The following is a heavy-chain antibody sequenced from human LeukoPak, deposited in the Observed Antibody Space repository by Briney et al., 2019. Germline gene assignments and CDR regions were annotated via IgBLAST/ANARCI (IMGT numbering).Heavy chain of an antibody. CDR3: ARDKGFGESLYYYGMDV. J-gene: IGHJ6*02. CDR2: IYYSGST. V-gene: IGHV4-59*02. D-gene: IGHD3-10*01. Sequence: SSETLSLTCTVSGGSVSSYYWSWIRQPPGKGLEWIGYIYYSGSTNYNPSLKSRVTISVDTSKNQFSLKLSSVTAADTAVYYCARDKGFGESLYYYGMDVWGQGTTVIVSS. CDR1: GGSVSSYY.